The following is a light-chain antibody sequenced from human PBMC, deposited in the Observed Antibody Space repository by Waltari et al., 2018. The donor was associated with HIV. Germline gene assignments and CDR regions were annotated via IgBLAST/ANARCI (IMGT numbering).Light chain of an antibody. J-gene: IGKJ1*01. Sequence: EIALTQSPGTLSLSPGERATLSCRGSQTISSTYLAWYQQKPGQAPRLLITGASSSATGSPDRFSGRGSGTDFTLTISSLEPEDCAVYYCQQYIGSPRTFGQGTKVELK. CDR1: QTISSTY. V-gene: IGKV3-20*01. CDR2: GAS. CDR3: QQYIGSPRT.